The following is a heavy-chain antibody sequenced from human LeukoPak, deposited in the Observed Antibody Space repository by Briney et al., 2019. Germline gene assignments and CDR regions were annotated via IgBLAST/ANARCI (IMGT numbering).Heavy chain of an antibody. J-gene: IGHJ4*02. V-gene: IGHV4-59*08. CDR3: ARAPYDSGGYYDYYFDY. D-gene: IGHD3-22*01. CDR2: IYYSGST. Sequence: PSETLSLTCTVSGGSISSYYWSWIRQPPGKGLEWIGYIYYSGSTNYNPSLKSRVTISVDMSKNQFSLKLSSVTAADTAVYYCARAPYDSGGYYDYYFDYWGQGTLVTVSS. CDR1: GGSISSYY.